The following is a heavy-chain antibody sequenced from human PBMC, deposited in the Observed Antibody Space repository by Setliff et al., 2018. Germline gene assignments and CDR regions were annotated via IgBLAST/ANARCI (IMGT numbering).Heavy chain of an antibody. CDR2: IYPSNADT. Sequence: GESLKISCKGSGYSFTDYWIAWVRQTPGKGLEWMGTIYPSNADTRYSPSFQGQVTISTDTSINTAFLQWNNLKASDTAVYYCARRGEGFFNWFDPWGQGTLVTVSS. CDR3: ARRGEGFFNWFDP. V-gene: IGHV5-51*01. J-gene: IGHJ5*02. D-gene: IGHD2-21*01. CDR1: GYSFTDYW.